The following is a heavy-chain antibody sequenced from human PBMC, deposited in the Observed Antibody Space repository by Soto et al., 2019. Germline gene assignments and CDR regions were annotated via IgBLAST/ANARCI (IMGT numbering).Heavy chain of an antibody. V-gene: IGHV6-1*01. Sequence: SQTLSLTCAISGDSVSSNSAAWNWIRQSPSRGLERLGRTYYRTKWYNDDAVSVKSGITINPDTSKNQFSLQLNSVTPEDTAVYYCAIDQGTVKACGSQQHSDAFDIWGQGTMVTVSS. J-gene: IGHJ3*02. CDR1: GDSVSSNSAA. CDR3: AIDQGTVKACGSQQHSDAFDI. CDR2: TYYRTKWYN. D-gene: IGHD6-25*01.